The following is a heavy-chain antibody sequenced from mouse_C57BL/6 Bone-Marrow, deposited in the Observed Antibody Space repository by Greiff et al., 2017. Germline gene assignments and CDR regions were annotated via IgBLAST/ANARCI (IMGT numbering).Heavy chain of an antibody. V-gene: IGHV2-2*01. CDR1: GFSLTSYG. CDR2: IWSGGST. D-gene: IGHD1-1*01. CDR3: ARNLMTVVAKARDY. Sequence: QVQLQQSGPGLVQPSQSLSITCTVSGFSLTSYGVHWVRQSPGKGLEWLGVIWSGGSTDYNAAFISRLSISKDNSKSQVFLKMNSLQADDTAIYYCARNLMTVVAKARDYWGQGTSVTVSS. J-gene: IGHJ4*01.